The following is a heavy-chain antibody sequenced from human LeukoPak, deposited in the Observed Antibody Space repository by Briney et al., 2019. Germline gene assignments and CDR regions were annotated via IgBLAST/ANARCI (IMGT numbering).Heavy chain of an antibody. Sequence: SETLSLTCTVSGGSIRSSSYYWNWIRQSPGKTLEWIGYIYYSGSTNYNPSLKSRVTISVDTSKSQFSLKLSSVTAADTAVYYCARDEGGQLNYFDYWGQGTLVTVSS. J-gene: IGHJ4*02. CDR1: GGSIRSSSYY. CDR2: IYYSGST. D-gene: IGHD2-2*01. CDR3: ARDEGGQLNYFDY. V-gene: IGHV4-61*01.